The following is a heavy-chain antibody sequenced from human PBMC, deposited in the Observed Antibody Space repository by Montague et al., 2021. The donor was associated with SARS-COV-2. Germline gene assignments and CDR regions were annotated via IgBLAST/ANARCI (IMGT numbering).Heavy chain of an antibody. D-gene: IGHD3-10*01. CDR1: GFTVSSNY. J-gene: IGHJ6*02. CDR3: ARDLTYGSGRSYYYYGMDV. Sequence: SLRLSCAASGFTVSSNYMSWVRQAPGKGLEWVSVIYSGGSTYYADSVKGRFTISRHNSKNTLYLQMNNLRAEDTAVYYCARDLTYGSGRSYYYYGMDVWGQGPTVTVSS. V-gene: IGHV3-53*04. CDR2: IYSGGST.